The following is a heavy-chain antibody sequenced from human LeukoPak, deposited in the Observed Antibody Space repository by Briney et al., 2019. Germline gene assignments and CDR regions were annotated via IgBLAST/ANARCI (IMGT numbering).Heavy chain of an antibody. CDR3: AKVFLVRTYYFDY. CDR2: IWYDGSNK. D-gene: IGHD6-13*01. CDR1: GFTFSSYG. V-gene: IGHV3-33*06. J-gene: IGHJ4*02. Sequence: GRSLRLSCAASGFTFSSYGMHWVRQAPGKGLEWVAVIWYDGSNKYYADSVKGRFTISRDNSKNTLYLQMNSLRAEDTAVYYCAKVFLVRTYYFDYWGQGTLVTVSS.